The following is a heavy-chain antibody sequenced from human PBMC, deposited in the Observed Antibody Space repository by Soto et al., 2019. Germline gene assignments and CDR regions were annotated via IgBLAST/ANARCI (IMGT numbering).Heavy chain of an antibody. J-gene: IGHJ3*02. CDR3: ARCRDGYNRDAFDI. D-gene: IGHD5-12*01. Sequence: SETLSLTCAVSGGSIRSSNWWSWVRQPPGKGLEWIGEIYHSGSTNYNPSLKSRVTISVDKSKNQFSLKLSSVTAADTAVYYCARCRDGYNRDAFDIWGQGTMVT. CDR2: IYHSGST. V-gene: IGHV4-4*02. CDR1: GGSIRSSNW.